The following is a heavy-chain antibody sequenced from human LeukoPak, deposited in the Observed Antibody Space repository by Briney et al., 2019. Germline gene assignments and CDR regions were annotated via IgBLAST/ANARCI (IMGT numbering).Heavy chain of an antibody. J-gene: IGHJ4*02. Sequence: GSLRLSCAASGFTFSSYSMNWVRQAPGKGLEWVSSISSSSSYIYYADSVKGRFTISRDNAKSSLYLQMNSLRAEDTAVYYCARDGPSSSYDYWGQGTLVIVSS. CDR3: ARDGPSSSYDY. CDR1: GFTFSSYS. D-gene: IGHD6-13*01. V-gene: IGHV3-21*01. CDR2: ISSSSSYI.